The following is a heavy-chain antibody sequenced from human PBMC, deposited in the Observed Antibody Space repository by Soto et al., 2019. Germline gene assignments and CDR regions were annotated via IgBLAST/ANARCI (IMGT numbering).Heavy chain of an antibody. Sequence: QVQLVESGGGVVQPGRSLRLSCAASGFTFSSHPMHWVRQAPGKGLEWVAVLSYDGTNKYYADSVKGRFTISRDNSKNTLYLQMNSLRAEDTAVYYCARDGENNGWFAPFDYWGQGTLVTVSS. D-gene: IGHD6-19*01. CDR3: ARDGENNGWFAPFDY. CDR2: LSYDGTNK. J-gene: IGHJ4*02. V-gene: IGHV3-30-3*01. CDR1: GFTFSSHP.